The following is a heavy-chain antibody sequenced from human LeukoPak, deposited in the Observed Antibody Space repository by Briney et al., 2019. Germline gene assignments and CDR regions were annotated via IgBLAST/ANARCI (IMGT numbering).Heavy chain of an antibody. J-gene: IGHJ4*02. V-gene: IGHV1-24*01. D-gene: IGHD3-3*01. Sequence: GSSVKVSCKVSGYTLTELSMHWVRQAPGKGLEWMGGFDPEDGETIYAQKFRGRVTMTEDTSTDTAYMELSSLRSEDTAVYYCATAQRGSGYSSFDYWGQGTLVTVSS. CDR3: ATAQRGSGYSSFDY. CDR1: GYTLTELS. CDR2: FDPEDGET.